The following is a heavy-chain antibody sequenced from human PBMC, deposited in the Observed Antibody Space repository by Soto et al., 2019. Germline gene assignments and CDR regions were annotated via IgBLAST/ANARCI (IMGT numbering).Heavy chain of an antibody. CDR2: INPNSGGT. CDR3: ARDQYSSSWWVGDYYYGMVV. J-gene: IGHJ6*02. CDR1: GYTFTGYY. D-gene: IGHD6-13*01. Sequence: ASVKVSCKASGYTFTGYYMHWVRQAPGQGLGWMGWINPNSGGTNYAQKFQGWVTMTRDTSISTAYMELSRLRSDDTAVYYCARDQYSSSWWVGDYYYGMVVWGQGTTVTVSS. V-gene: IGHV1-2*04.